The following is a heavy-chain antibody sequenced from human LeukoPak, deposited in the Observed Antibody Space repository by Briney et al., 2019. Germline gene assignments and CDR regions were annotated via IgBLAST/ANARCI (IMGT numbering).Heavy chain of an antibody. Sequence: PSETLSLTCTVSGGSISSYYWSWIRQPPGKGLEWIGYIYYSGRIKYNPSLKSRVTISVDTSKNQFSLKLSSVTAADTAVYYCARGLYPYYFDYWGQGTLVTVSS. CDR2: IYYSGRI. D-gene: IGHD3-16*01. J-gene: IGHJ4*02. CDR3: ARGLYPYYFDY. CDR1: GGSISSYY. V-gene: IGHV4-59*01.